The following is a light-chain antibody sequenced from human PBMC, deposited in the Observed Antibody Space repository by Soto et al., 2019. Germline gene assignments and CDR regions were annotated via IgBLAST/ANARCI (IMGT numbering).Light chain of an antibody. CDR3: QQYNSYPS. Sequence: DIQMTQSPSTLSASVGDRVTITCRASQSISAWLDWYQQKPGKAPKLLIYKASSLESGVPSRFSGSGSGTEFTLTISSLQADDFATYFCQQYNSYPSFGQVTKVSVK. J-gene: IGKJ1*01. V-gene: IGKV1-5*03. CDR2: KAS. CDR1: QSISAW.